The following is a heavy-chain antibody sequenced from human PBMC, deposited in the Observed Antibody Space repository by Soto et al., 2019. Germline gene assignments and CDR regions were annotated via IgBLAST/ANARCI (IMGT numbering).Heavy chain of an antibody. V-gene: IGHV4-39*01. CDR3: ASLHCTGPGRVPHAP. CDR2: IYYSGTS. J-gene: IGHJ5*02. D-gene: IGHD2-8*02. CDR1: GASISDDTYY. Sequence: SESLCLTCTVSGASISDDTYYWGWIRHPPGKGLEWIGSIYYSGTSSYNPSLESRVTMSVDTSKKQLSLRLRSVTATDTAVYYCASLHCTGPGRVPHAPCAHGTLDTVS.